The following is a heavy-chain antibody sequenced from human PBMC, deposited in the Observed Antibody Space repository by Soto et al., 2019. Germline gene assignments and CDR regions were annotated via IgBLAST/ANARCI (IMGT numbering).Heavy chain of an antibody. CDR1: GGSISSTTYY. V-gene: IGHV4-39*01. CDR3: AESRDTGTFDY. CDR2: IYYSRST. J-gene: IGHJ4*02. D-gene: IGHD1-26*01. Sequence: QLQLQESGPGLVKPSETLSLTCTVSGGSISSTTYYWGWIRQPPGKGLEWIGSIYYSRSTYYKPSLKSRVTISVDTSKNQFSLKLSSVTAADTAVYYCAESRDTGTFDYWGQGTLVTVSS.